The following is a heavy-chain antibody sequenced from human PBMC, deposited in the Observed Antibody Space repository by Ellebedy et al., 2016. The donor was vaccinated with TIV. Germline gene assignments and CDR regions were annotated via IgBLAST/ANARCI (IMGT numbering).Heavy chain of an antibody. V-gene: IGHV3-30*01. CDR3: ASDWRMERTIIKSVSDY. J-gene: IGHJ4*02. Sequence: GESLKISCAASGFTFSSYAMNWVRQAPGEGLEWVAVISHDGTKTYYADSVKGRFTISRDNSKNTLYLQMNSLSAEDTAVYYCASDWRMERTIIKSVSDYWGQGTLVTVSS. CDR1: GFTFSSYA. D-gene: IGHD5-24*01. CDR2: ISHDGTKT.